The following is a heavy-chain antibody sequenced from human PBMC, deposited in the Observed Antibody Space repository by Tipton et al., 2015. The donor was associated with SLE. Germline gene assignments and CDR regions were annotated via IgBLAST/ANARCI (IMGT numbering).Heavy chain of an antibody. CDR2: ISYDGSNK. V-gene: IGHV3-30*04. D-gene: IGHD2/OR15-2a*01. Sequence: SLRLSCAASGFTFSSFAMHWVRQAPGKGLEWVALISYDGSNKFYADSVKGRFTISRDNSRNTLYLQMDTLRPEDTATYYCARGGTTIFSHSDPWGQGTLVTVSS. CDR3: ARGGTTIFSHSDP. CDR1: GFTFSSFA. J-gene: IGHJ5*02.